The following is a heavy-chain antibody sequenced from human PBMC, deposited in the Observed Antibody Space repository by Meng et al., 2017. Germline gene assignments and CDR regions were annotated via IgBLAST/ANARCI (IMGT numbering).Heavy chain of an antibody. D-gene: IGHD1-7*01. V-gene: IGHV1-69*06. J-gene: IGHJ4*02. Sequence: SVKVSCKASGGTFSSCAISWVRQAPGQGLEWMGGIIPIFGTANYAQKFQGRVTITADKSTSTAYMELSSLRSEVTAVYYCARGTGTTWFGHLYYFAYWGQGNLVTVSS. CDR2: IIPIFGTA. CDR1: GGTFSSCA. CDR3: ARGTGTTWFGHLYYFAY.